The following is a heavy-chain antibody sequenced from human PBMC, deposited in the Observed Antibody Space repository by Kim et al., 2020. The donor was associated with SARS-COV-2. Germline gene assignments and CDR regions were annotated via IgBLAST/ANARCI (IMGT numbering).Heavy chain of an antibody. J-gene: IGHJ5*02. CDR2: IDPSDSYT. V-gene: IGHV5-10-1*01. CDR3: ARHGGTSGNLENWFDP. D-gene: IGHD2-2*01. CDR1: GYSFTSYW. Sequence: GESLKISCKGSGYSFTSYWISWVRQMPGNGLEWIGRIDPSDSYTNYSPSFQGHVTISADKSISTAYLQWSSLKASDTAMYYCARHGGTSGNLENWFDPWGQGTLVTVSS.